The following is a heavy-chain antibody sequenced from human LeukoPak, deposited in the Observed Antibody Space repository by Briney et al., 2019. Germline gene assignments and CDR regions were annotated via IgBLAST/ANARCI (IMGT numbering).Heavy chain of an antibody. CDR3: ARGVGTMGGRPDY. D-gene: IGHD1/OR15-1a*01. CDR1: GFTFRDYA. CDR2: IWYDGSNK. Sequence: GGSLRLSCVGSGFTFRDYAMHWVRQAPDRGLEWVASIWYDGSNKYYADSVTGRFTISRDNSKNTVYLQMNSQRVEDTAIYYCARGVGTMGGRPDYWGQGTQVTVSS. J-gene: IGHJ4*01. V-gene: IGHV3-33*01.